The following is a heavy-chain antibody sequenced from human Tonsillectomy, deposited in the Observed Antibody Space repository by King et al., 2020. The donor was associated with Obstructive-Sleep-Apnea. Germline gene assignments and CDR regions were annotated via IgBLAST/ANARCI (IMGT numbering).Heavy chain of an antibody. CDR3: ARDSYFDIREQVHFDY. Sequence: VQLVESGGGVVQPGRSLRLSCAASGFTFSSYAVHWVRQAPGKGLEWVAVISYDGSNKYYADSVKGRFTISRDNSKNTLYLQMNSLRAEDTAVYYCARDSYFDIREQVHFDYWGQGTLVTVSS. D-gene: IGHD3-9*01. V-gene: IGHV3-30*04. CDR1: GFTFSSYA. CDR2: ISYDGSNK. J-gene: IGHJ4*02.